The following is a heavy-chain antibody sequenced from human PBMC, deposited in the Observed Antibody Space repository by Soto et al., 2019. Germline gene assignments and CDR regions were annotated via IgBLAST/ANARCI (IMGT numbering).Heavy chain of an antibody. J-gene: IGHJ4*02. CDR2: ISGFNGNT. Sequence: QVHLVQSGSEVEKPGASVKVSCRAATDTFRNYGVSWVRQAPGQGLEWLGWISGFNGNTNYAQNFQDRVTLTLDTSTTSAYMELRSRRSDGTAVYYCARDRDYGLYGGFFDIWGQGTLVIFSS. CDR1: TDTFRNYG. D-gene: IGHD4-17*01. CDR3: ARDRDYGLYGGFFDI. V-gene: IGHV1-18*01.